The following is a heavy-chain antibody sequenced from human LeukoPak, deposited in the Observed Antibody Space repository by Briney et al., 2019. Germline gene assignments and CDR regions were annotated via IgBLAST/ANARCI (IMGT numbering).Heavy chain of an antibody. V-gene: IGHV4-4*07. CDR2: MDISVST. Sequence: SETLSLTCTVSGGSISSYYGSWIRQPAGNGLEWIGRMDISVSTNYNPSLKSRVTMSVDTSKNQFSLKLSSVTAADPAVYYCASYDSSGYNWFHPWGQGTLVTVSS. D-gene: IGHD3-22*01. J-gene: IGHJ5*02. CDR1: GGSISSYY. CDR3: ASYDSSGYNWFHP.